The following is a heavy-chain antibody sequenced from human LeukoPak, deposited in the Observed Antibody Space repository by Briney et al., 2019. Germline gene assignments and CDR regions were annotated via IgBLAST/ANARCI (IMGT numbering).Heavy chain of an antibody. CDR2: IWYDGSNK. V-gene: IGHV3-33*01. D-gene: IGHD3-10*01. CDR3: ARGPTGDY. J-gene: IGHJ4*02. Sequence: GGSLRLSCAASGFTFSSYGMHWVRQAPGKGLEWVAVIWYDGSNKYYADSVKGRFTISRDNSKNTLYLQMNSLKASDTAMYYCARGPTGDYWGQGTLVTVSS. CDR1: GFTFSSYG.